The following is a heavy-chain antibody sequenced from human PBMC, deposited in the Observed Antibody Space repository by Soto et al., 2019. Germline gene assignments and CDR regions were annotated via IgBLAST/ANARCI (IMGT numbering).Heavy chain of an antibody. J-gene: IGHJ4*02. Sequence: QVQLVESGGGVVQPGRSLRLSCAASGFTFSSYAMHWVRQAPGKGLEWVAVISYDGSNKYYADSVKGRFTISRDNSKNTLYLQMNSLRAEDTAVYYCATRGPFTDAGVLGYWGQGTLVTVSS. CDR2: ISYDGSNK. V-gene: IGHV3-30-3*01. CDR1: GFTFSSYA. D-gene: IGHD7-27*01. CDR3: ATRGPFTDAGVLGY.